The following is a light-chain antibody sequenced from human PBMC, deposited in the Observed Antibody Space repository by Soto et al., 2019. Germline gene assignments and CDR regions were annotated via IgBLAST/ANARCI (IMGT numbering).Light chain of an antibody. CDR2: ATS. CDR1: QSVTNNY. Sequence: EIVLTQSLGTLSLSPGERATLSCRASQSVTNNYLAWYQQQAGQAPRLLIYATSNRATGIPDRFSGSGSGTDFTLTINRLEPEDFAVYFCQQHGSSSPPFGQGTKVEVK. CDR3: QQHGSSSPP. J-gene: IGKJ1*01. V-gene: IGKV3-20*01.